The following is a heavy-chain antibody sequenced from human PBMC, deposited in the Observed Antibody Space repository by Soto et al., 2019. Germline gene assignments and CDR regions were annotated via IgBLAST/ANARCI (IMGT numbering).Heavy chain of an antibody. D-gene: IGHD1-26*01. CDR1: GGSISGYY. CDR3: ARDQNGSPHFDY. CDR2: IHYSGSA. Sequence: SETLSLTCTVSGGSISGYYGSWIRQPPGKGLEWIGYIHYSGSANYNPSLMSRVTISVDSSKNQFSLKLSSVTAADTAVYYCARDQNGSPHFDYWGQGTLVTVSS. V-gene: IGHV4-59*01. J-gene: IGHJ4*02.